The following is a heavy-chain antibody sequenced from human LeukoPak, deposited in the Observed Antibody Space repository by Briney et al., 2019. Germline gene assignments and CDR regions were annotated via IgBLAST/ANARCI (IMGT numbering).Heavy chain of an antibody. CDR3: ASSTIVGATYYYYYYMDV. J-gene: IGHJ6*03. CDR2: IYTSGST. D-gene: IGHD1-26*01. Sequence: PSQTLSLTCTVSGGSISSGSYYWSWIRQPAGKVLEWIGRIYTSGSTNYNPSLKSRVTISVDTSKNQFSLKLSSVTAADTAVYYCASSTIVGATYYYYYYMDVWGKGTTVTISS. V-gene: IGHV4-61*02. CDR1: GGSISSGSYY.